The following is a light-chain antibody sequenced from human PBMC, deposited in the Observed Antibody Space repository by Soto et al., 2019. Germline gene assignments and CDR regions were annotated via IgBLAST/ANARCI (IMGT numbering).Light chain of an antibody. CDR2: GAS. CDR3: LQDINYPWT. J-gene: IGKJ1*01. CDR1: QGIGNA. Sequence: IQMTQSPSSLSASVGGRFTISCRASQGIGNALGWYQQKQGKPPKVLIYGASNLQSGVPPRFSGSGYGTDFNLAISSLQTEDSATYYCLQDINYPWTFGQGTKVDIK. V-gene: IGKV1-6*01.